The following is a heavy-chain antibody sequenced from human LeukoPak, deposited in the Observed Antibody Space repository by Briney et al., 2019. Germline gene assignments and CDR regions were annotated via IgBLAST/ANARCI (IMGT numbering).Heavy chain of an antibody. V-gene: IGHV1-69*04. CDR2: IIPILGIA. D-gene: IGHD6-13*01. CDR1: GGTFSSYA. CDR3: ARASIAAAGPGAFDI. Sequence: ASVKVSCKASGGTFSSYAISWVRQAPGQGLEWMGRIIPILGIANYAQKFQGRVTITADKSTSTAYMELSSLRSEDTAVYYCARASIAAAGPGAFDIWGQGTMVTVSS. J-gene: IGHJ3*02.